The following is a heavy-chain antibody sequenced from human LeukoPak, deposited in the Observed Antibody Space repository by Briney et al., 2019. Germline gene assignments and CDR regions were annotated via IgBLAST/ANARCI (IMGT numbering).Heavy chain of an antibody. CDR2: IIPIFGTA. Sequence: SVKVSCKASGGTFSSYAISWVRQAPGQGLEWMGGIIPIFGTANYAQKFQGRVTVTTDESTSTAYMELSSLRSEDTAVYYCARYDYVWGSYRPRPYYMDVWGKGTTVTVSS. D-gene: IGHD3-16*02. CDR1: GGTFSSYA. V-gene: IGHV1-69*05. J-gene: IGHJ6*03. CDR3: ARYDYVWGSYRPRPYYMDV.